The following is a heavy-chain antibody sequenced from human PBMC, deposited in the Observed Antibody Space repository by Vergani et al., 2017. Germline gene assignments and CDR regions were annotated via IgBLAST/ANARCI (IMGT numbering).Heavy chain of an antibody. Sequence: QSQLVQSGDEVKKPGASVKVSCKTSGYSFINYGISWVRQAPGQGLEWLGWVSPYNGNTNYGQKIQGRVTMTTDTSTRTAYMQLRSLTFDDTAVYYCARDLEGHYYGSGSYYCMDVWGQGTTVTVSS. CDR1: GYSFINYG. D-gene: IGHD3-10*01. J-gene: IGHJ6*02. V-gene: IGHV1-18*01. CDR2: VSPYNGNT. CDR3: ARDLEGHYYGSGSYYCMDV.